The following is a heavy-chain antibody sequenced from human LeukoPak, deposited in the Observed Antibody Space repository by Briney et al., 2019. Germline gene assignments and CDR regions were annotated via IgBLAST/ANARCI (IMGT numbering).Heavy chain of an antibody. CDR3: VRGVGVSRFNYLDP. Sequence: GGSLRLSCAASGFTFSSFGMHWVRQAPGKGLEWVAVIWYDASNRYYADSVKGRFTISRDNSKNTLYLHMNSLRDDDTAVYYCVRGVGVSRFNYLDPWGQGTLVIVSS. J-gene: IGHJ5*02. CDR1: GFTFSSFG. V-gene: IGHV3-33*01. D-gene: IGHD1-7*01. CDR2: IWYDASNR.